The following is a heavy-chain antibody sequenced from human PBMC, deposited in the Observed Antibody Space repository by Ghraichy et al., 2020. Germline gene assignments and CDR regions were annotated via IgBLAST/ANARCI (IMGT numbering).Heavy chain of an antibody. V-gene: IGHV3-74*01. Sequence: GGSLRLSCAASGFTFSSYWMHLVRQAPGKGLVWVSRINSDGSSTSYADSVKGRFTISRDKAKNTLYLQMNSLRAEDTAVYYCARGGSYPFYFDYWGQGTLVTVSS. CDR3: ARGGSYPFYFDY. CDR2: INSDGSST. J-gene: IGHJ4*02. D-gene: IGHD1-26*01. CDR1: GFTFSSYW.